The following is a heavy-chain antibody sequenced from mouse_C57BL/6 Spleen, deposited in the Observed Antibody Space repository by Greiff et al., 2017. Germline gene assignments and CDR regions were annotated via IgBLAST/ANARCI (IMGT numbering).Heavy chain of an antibody. Sequence: VQLQQSGPELVKPGASVKISCKASGYAFSSSWMNWVKQRPGKGLEWIGRIYPGDGDTNYNGKFKGKATLTADKSSSTAYMQRSSLTSEDSAVYFCARELGRPMDYWGQGTSVTVAS. V-gene: IGHV1-82*01. CDR1: GYAFSSSW. J-gene: IGHJ4*01. CDR3: ARELGRPMDY. CDR2: IYPGDGDT.